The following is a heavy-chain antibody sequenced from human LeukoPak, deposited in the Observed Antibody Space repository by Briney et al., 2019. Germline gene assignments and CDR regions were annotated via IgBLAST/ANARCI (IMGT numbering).Heavy chain of an antibody. CDR2: IHSGDSTT. D-gene: IGHD1-1*01. V-gene: IGHV3-48*04. CDR1: GFTFKSHS. J-gene: IGHJ4*02. Sequence: GGSLRLSCAASGFTFKSHSMNWVRQAPGKGLEWISYIHSGDSTTYYVDSVKGRFTISRDNAKNSLYLQMNSLGAEDTAIYYCAIIGYNWRLDYWGQGILVTVSS. CDR3: AIIGYNWRLDY.